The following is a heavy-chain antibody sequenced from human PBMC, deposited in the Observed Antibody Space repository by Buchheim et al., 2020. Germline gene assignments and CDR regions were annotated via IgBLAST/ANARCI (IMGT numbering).Heavy chain of an antibody. V-gene: IGHV3-30*04. CDR2: ISYDGSNK. J-gene: IGHJ6*02. CDR1: GFTFSSYA. D-gene: IGHD6-13*01. Sequence: QVQLVESGGGVVQPGRSLRLSCAASGFTFSSYAMHWVRQAPGKGLEWVAVISYDGSNKYYADSVKGRFTISRANSKNTLYLQMNSLRAEDTAVYYCARERRRAAAGTTNYYGMDVWGQGTT. CDR3: ARERRRAAAGTTNYYGMDV.